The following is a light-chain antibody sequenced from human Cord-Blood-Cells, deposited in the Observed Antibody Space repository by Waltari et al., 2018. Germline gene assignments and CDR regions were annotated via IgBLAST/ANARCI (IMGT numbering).Light chain of an antibody. CDR2: DVS. CDR1: SSDVGGYNY. Sequence: QSALTQPASVSGSPGQSITISCTGTSSDVGGYNYVSLYQQHPGKAPKLMIYDVSKRASGVSNRFSGSKPGTTASLTISGLQAEDEADYYCRSYTSSSTYVVFGGGTKLTVL. V-gene: IGLV2-14*01. CDR3: RSYTSSSTYVV. J-gene: IGLJ2*01.